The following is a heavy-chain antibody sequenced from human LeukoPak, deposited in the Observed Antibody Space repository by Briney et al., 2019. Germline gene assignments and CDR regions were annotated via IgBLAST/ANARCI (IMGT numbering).Heavy chain of an antibody. V-gene: IGHV3-30*02. Sequence: GGSLRLSCAASGFTFSSYGLHWVRQAPGKGLEWVAFIQYDGSNKYYADSVKGRFTISRDNSKNTLYLQMNSLRAEDTAVYYCAKDLHAYNRESPDYWGQGTLVTVSS. J-gene: IGHJ4*02. CDR3: AKDLHAYNRESPDY. CDR1: GFTFSSYG. CDR2: IQYDGSNK. D-gene: IGHD5-24*01.